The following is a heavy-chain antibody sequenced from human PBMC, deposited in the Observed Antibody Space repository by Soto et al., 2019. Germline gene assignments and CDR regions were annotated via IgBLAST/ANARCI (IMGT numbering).Heavy chain of an antibody. CDR2: INPSGGST. Sequence: GAAVKFSCKASGYTFTSYYMHWVRQAPGQELEWMGIINPSGGSTGYAQKFQGRVTMTRDTSTSTVYMELSSLRSEDTAVYYCAREDYYASYGMDVWGQGTTVTVSS. CDR3: AREDYYASYGMDV. V-gene: IGHV1-46*01. CDR1: GYTFTSYY. J-gene: IGHJ6*02.